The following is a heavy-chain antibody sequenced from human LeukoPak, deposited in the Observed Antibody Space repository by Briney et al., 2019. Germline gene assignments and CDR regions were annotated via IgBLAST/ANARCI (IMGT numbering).Heavy chain of an antibody. CDR1: GFTVSSNY. CDR3: ASQDTAMGFDY. V-gene: IGHV3-53*01. J-gene: IGHJ4*02. Sequence: PGGSLRLSCAASGFTVSSNYMSWVRQAPGKGLEWVSVIYSGGSTYYADSVKGRFTISRDNSKNTLYLQMNSLRAEDTAVYYCASQDTAMGFDYWGQGTLVTVSS. D-gene: IGHD5-18*01. CDR2: IYSGGST.